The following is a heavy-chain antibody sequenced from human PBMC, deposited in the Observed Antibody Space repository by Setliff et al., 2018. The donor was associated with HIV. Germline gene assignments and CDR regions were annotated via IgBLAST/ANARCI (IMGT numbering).Heavy chain of an antibody. CDR3: ARREGVRYSSGYYGGAFDI. D-gene: IGHD6-19*01. CDR1: GGSMKPCY. CDR2: IYFNGVT. V-gene: IGHV4-59*08. J-gene: IGHJ3*02. Sequence: SETLSLTCTVSGGSMKPCYWSWIRQLPGKGPEWIGFIYFNGVTDYNPSLKSRLIMSLDMSRNQVSLKMTSVTAADTAVYYCARREGVRYSSGYYGGAFDIWGQGTMVTVSS.